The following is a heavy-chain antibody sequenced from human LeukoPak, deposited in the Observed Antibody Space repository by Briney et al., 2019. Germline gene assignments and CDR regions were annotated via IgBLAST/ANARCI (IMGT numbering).Heavy chain of an antibody. V-gene: IGHV4-59*01. CDR3: ARRDISSGWSFDC. J-gene: IGHJ4*02. CDR1: GGSISSYD. Sequence: SETLSLTCTVSGGSISSYDWSWIRQPPGKGLEWIGHIYDSGSTNYNPSLKSRVTISADTSKNQFSLKLTSVTAADTAIYYCARRDISSGWSFDCWGQGTLVTVSS. D-gene: IGHD6-19*01. CDR2: IYDSGST.